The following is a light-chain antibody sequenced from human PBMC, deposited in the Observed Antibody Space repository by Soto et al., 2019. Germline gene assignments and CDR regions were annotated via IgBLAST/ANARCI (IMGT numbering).Light chain of an antibody. CDR3: SSYTRSSTLHVV. J-gene: IGLJ2*01. CDR2: DVS. Sequence: QSALTQPASVSGSPGQSITISCTGSSSDVGGYNYVSWYQQHPGKAPKLMIYDVSNRPSGVSNRFSGSKSGNTASLTISGLQAEDEADYYCSSYTRSSTLHVVFAGGTQLTVL. V-gene: IGLV2-14*01. CDR1: SSDVGGYNY.